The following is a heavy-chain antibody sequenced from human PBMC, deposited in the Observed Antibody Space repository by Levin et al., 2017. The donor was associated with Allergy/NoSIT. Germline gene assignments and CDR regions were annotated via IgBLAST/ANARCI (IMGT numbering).Heavy chain of an antibody. CDR3: ARSLADAWRRFDN. D-gene: IGHD2-2*01. CDR2: IYWDDAE. V-gene: IGHV2-5*02. Sequence: SGPTLVKPTQTLTLTCTFSGFSLSPTKMGVGWIRQPPGRALEWLALIYWDDAERYSPSLRDRLTITKDSTKNQVVLTMTNMDPVDTATYYCARSLADAWRRFDNWGQGTLVTVSS. CDR1: GFSLSPTKMG. J-gene: IGHJ4*02.